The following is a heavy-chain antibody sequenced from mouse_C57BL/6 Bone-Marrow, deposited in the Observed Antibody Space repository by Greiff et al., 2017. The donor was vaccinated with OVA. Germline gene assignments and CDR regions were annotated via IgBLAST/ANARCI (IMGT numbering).Heavy chain of an antibody. Sequence: EVNVVESGGGLVKPGGSLKLSCAASGFTFSSYAMSWVRQTPEKRLEWVATISDGGSYTYYPDNVKGRFTISRDNAKNNLYLQMSHLKSEDTAMYYCARDEDYDEDYAMDYWGQGTSVTVSS. CDR1: GFTFSSYA. D-gene: IGHD2-4*01. V-gene: IGHV5-4*01. CDR2: ISDGGSYT. J-gene: IGHJ4*01. CDR3: ARDEDYDEDYAMDY.